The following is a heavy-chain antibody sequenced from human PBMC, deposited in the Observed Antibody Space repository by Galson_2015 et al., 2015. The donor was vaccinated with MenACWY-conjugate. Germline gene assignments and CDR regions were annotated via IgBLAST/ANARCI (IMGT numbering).Heavy chain of an antibody. J-gene: IGHJ4*02. CDR2: IKSKSDGETT. V-gene: IGHV3-15*07. D-gene: IGHD4/OR15-4a*01. CDR1: GSTFSNAW. Sequence: SLRLSCAASGSTFSNAWMNWVRQAPGKGLEWVGRIKSKSDGETTDYAAAVKVRFTMSRDDSKSTLFLQMNSLKTEDTAVYYCTASSNYKPFHSWGQGTLVTVSS. CDR3: TASSNYKPFHS.